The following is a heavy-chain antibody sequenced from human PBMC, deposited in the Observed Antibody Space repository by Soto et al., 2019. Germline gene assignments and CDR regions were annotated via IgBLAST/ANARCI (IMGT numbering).Heavy chain of an antibody. CDR2: IIPLCGTA. Sequence: QVQLVQSGAEVKKPGSSVKVSCKASGGTFSSYAISWVRQAPGQGLEWMGGIIPLCGTANYAQKFQGRVTITADESTSKAYMELSSLSSEDTAVYYCASIVATIGNWFDPWGQGPLVTVSS. CDR1: GGTFSSYA. CDR3: ASIVATIGNWFDP. D-gene: IGHD5-12*01. V-gene: IGHV1-69*01. J-gene: IGHJ5*02.